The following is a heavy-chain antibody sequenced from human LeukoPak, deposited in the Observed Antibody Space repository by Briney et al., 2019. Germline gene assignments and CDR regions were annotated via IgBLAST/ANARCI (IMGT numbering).Heavy chain of an antibody. Sequence: PGGSLRLSCVASGFTSSSYAVSWFRQAPGKGLEWVSTVGRSGVDTYYADSVRGRFTISKDSSKNTLQMNSLSAEDTAIYYCVKHSGGVYGNSDSWGQGILVTVSS. CDR2: VGRSGVDT. J-gene: IGHJ4*02. CDR1: GFTSSSYA. D-gene: IGHD1-1*01. CDR3: VKHSGGVYGNSDS. V-gene: IGHV3-23*01.